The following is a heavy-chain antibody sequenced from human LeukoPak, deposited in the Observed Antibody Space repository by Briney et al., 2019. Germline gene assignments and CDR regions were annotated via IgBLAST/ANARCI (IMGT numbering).Heavy chain of an antibody. CDR3: AKDDCSSTSCYPGYAFDI. J-gene: IGHJ3*02. Sequence: GGSLRLSCAASGFTASSNYMSWVHQAPGKELEWVPVIYSGGRTYYADSVKGRVTISRDNSKNTLYLQMNSLRAEDTAVYYCAKDDCSSTSCYPGYAFDIWGQGTMVTVSS. V-gene: IGHV3-66*02. CDR2: IYSGGRT. CDR1: GFTASSNY. D-gene: IGHD2-2*01.